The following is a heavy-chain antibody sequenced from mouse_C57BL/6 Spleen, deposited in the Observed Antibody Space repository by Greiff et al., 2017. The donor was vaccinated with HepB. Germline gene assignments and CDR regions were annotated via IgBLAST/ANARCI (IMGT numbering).Heavy chain of an antibody. Sequence: DVMLVESGGDLVKPGGSLKLSCAASGFTFSSYGMSWVRQTPDKRLEWVATISSGGSYTYYPDSVKGRFTISRDNAKNTLYLQMSSLKSEDTAMYYCATLITTVVARYFDVWGTGTTVTVSS. CDR2: ISSGGSYT. D-gene: IGHD1-1*01. J-gene: IGHJ1*03. CDR3: ATLITTVVARYFDV. CDR1: GFTFSSYG. V-gene: IGHV5-6*02.